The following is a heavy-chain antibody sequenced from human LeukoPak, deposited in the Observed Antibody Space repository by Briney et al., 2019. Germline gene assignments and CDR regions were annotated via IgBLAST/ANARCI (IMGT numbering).Heavy chain of an antibody. V-gene: IGHV1-69*01. D-gene: IGHD3-10*01. CDR2: IIPIFGTA. J-gene: IGHJ3*02. CDR1: GGTFSSYA. Sequence: ASVKVSCKASGGTFSSYAISWVRQAPGQGLEWMGGIIPIFGTANYAQKFQGRVTITADESTSTAYMELSSLRSEDTAVYYCARGTRLMVRGPIDAFDIWGQGTMVTVSS. CDR3: ARGTRLMVRGPIDAFDI.